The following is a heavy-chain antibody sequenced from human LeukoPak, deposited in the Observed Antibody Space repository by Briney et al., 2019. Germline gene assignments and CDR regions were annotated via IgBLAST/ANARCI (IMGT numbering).Heavy chain of an antibody. CDR2: IYYSGST. Sequence: SETLSLTCTVSGGSISTYYWSWIRQPPGKGLEWIGYIYYSGSTNYNPSLKSRVTISIDTSKNQFSLRLSSVTAADTAMYYCARGAKWELLDLERKYGLDYWGQGTLVTVSS. CDR1: GGSISTYY. V-gene: IGHV4-59*01. CDR3: ARGAKWELLDLERKYGLDY. J-gene: IGHJ4*02. D-gene: IGHD1-26*01.